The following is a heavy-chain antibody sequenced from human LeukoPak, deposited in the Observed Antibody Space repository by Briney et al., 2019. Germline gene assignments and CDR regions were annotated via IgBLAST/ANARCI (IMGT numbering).Heavy chain of an antibody. CDR3: ARGLYYYGSGSPLDY. J-gene: IGHJ4*02. CDR2: IIPIFGTA. Sequence: SVKVSCKASGGTFSSYAISWVRQAPGQGLEWMGGIIPIFGTANYAQKFQGRVTITADESTSTAYMELSRLRSDDTAVYHCARGLYYYGSGSPLDYWGQGTLVTVSS. CDR1: GGTFSSYA. V-gene: IGHV1-69*13. D-gene: IGHD3-10*01.